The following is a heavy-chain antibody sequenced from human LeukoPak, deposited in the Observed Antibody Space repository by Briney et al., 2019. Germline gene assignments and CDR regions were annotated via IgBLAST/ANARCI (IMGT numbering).Heavy chain of an antibody. V-gene: IGHV3-23*01. D-gene: IGHD2-15*01. CDR3: AKAPVTTCSGAYCYPFDY. J-gene: IGHJ4*02. Sequence: GGSLRLSCTVSGFTVSSDSMSWVRQAPGKGLEWVSTISSSGGYTYYADSVKGRFTISRDSSKNTLYLQMNSLRAEDAAVYYCAKAPVTTCSGAYCYPFDYWGQGTLVTVSS. CDR1: GFTVSSDS. CDR2: ISSSGGYT.